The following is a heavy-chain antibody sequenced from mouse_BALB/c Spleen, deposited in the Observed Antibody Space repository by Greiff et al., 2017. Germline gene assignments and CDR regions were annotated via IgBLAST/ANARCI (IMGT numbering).Heavy chain of an antibody. J-gene: IGHJ4*01. CDR1: GFSLTSYG. CDR2: IWAGGST. V-gene: IGHV2-9*02. CDR3: ARVRGNYVTYYYAMDY. Sequence: VKVVESGPGLVAPSQSLSITCTVSGFSLTSYGVHWVRQPPGKGLEWLGVIWAGGSTNYNSALMSRLSISKDNSKSQVFLKMNSLQTDDTAMYYCARVRGNYVTYYYAMDYWGQGTSVTVSS. D-gene: IGHD2-1*01.